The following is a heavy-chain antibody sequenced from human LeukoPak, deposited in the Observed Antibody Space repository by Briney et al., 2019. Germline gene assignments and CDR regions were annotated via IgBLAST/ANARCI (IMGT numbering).Heavy chain of an antibody. Sequence: SQTLSLTCTVSGGSISSGSYYWSWLRQPAGTGLEWIGRIYTSGSTNYNPSLKSRVTISVDTSKNQFSLKLSSVTAADTAVYYCAREVKGYYDSSGSENFDYWGQGTLVTVSS. CDR2: IYTSGST. CDR3: AREVKGYYDSSGSENFDY. V-gene: IGHV4-61*02. CDR1: GGSISSGSYY. D-gene: IGHD3-22*01. J-gene: IGHJ4*02.